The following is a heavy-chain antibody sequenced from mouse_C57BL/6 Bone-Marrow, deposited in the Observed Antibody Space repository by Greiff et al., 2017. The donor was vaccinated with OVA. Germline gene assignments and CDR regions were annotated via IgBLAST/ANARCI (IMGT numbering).Heavy chain of an antibody. CDR3: VRGWPFAY. Sequence: EAGGGLVQPKGSLKLSCAASGFSFNTYAMNWVRQAPGKGLEWVARIRSKSNNYATYYADSVKDRFTISRDDSESMLYLQMNNLKTEDTAMYYCVRGWPFAYWGQGTLVTVSA. D-gene: IGHD2-3*01. V-gene: IGHV10-1*01. J-gene: IGHJ3*01. CDR2: IRSKSNNYAT. CDR1: GFSFNTYA.